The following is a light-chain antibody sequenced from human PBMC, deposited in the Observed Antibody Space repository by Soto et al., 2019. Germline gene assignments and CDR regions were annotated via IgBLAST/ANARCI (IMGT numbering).Light chain of an antibody. V-gene: IGKV2-30*01. CDR1: QSLVYSDGNTY. Sequence: DVVLTQSPLSLPVTLGQPASISCSSSQSLVYSDGNTYLNWFHQRPGQSPRRLIYRVSNRDSGVPDRFSGSGSGSDFTLKISRVEADDVGVYYYMQGTHWPWTFDQGIKLESK. CDR2: RVS. J-gene: IGKJ1*01. CDR3: MQGTHWPWT.